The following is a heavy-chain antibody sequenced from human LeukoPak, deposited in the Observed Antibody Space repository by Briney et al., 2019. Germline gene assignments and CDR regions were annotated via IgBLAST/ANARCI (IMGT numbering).Heavy chain of an antibody. Sequence: PGGSLRISCAASGFSVSTQRKQWVRQDPGKGLVWVSYINIDERITGYADSVKGRFTISRDNAKNTLYLQMNSLRAEDTAIYYCFREGGDWGQGTLVTVSS. CDR3: FREGGD. CDR1: GFSVSTQR. J-gene: IGHJ4*02. D-gene: IGHD3-10*01. V-gene: IGHV3-74*01. CDR2: INIDERIT.